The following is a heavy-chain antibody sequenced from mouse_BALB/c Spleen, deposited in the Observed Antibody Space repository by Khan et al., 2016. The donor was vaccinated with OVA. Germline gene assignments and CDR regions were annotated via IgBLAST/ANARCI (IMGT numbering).Heavy chain of an antibody. D-gene: IGHD1-1*01. CDR3: TRIYRSDFDY. V-gene: IGHV1-20*02. Sequence: VQLKQSGPELVRPGASVKISCKASGYSFTGYFMNWVKQSHGKSLEWIGRINPHIGETFYNQRFTDKVTLTVDESSSTAHMELRSLASEDSAVYYCTRIYRSDFDYWGQGTTLTVSS. CDR1: GYSFTGYF. CDR2: INPHIGET. J-gene: IGHJ2*01.